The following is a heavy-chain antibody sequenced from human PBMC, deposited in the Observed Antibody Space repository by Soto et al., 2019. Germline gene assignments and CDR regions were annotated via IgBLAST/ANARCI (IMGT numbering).Heavy chain of an antibody. Sequence: GSLRLSCAASGFTFSSYAMTWVRQAPGKGLEWVSGISGSGATTSYADSVKGRFTVSRDNSKNTLYLQINSLRAEDTAIYYCAKGGGWLYYYDYWGPGTLVTVSS. CDR2: ISGSGATT. CDR1: GFTFSSYA. J-gene: IGHJ4*02. CDR3: AKGGGWLYYYDY. D-gene: IGHD2-2*02. V-gene: IGHV3-23*01.